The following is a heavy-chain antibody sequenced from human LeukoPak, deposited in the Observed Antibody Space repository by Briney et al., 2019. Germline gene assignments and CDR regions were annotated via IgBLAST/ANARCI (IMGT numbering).Heavy chain of an antibody. CDR3: VTIASRRDDEEYRGQYNWFDP. V-gene: IGHV3-21*01. CDR2: ISGRSSYI. Sequence: PGGSLRLSCAASGFTFSTSTMNWVRQAPGKGLEWVSSISGRSSYIYYADSVKGRFTISRDNARNSLYLQMNSLRVEDTAVYYCVTIASRRDDEEYRGQYNWFDPWGQGTLVTVSS. CDR1: GFTFSTST. D-gene: IGHD2-2*01. J-gene: IGHJ5*02.